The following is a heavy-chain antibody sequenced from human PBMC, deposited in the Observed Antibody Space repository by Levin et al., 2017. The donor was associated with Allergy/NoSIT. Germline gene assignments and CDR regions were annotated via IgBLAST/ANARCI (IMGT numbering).Heavy chain of an antibody. J-gene: IGHJ6*02. D-gene: IGHD6-13*01. CDR2: IYHSETT. CDR1: GYSISSGYY. CDR3: ARVACSRLRYYYYGMDV. V-gene: IGHV4-38-2*02. Sequence: SETLSLTCTVSGYSISSGYYWGWIRQSPGKGLEWIGSIYHSETTFFNPSLKSRVTISVDTAQNQFSLKLSSVTAADTAVYYCARVACSRLRYYYYGMDVWGQGTTVTVSS.